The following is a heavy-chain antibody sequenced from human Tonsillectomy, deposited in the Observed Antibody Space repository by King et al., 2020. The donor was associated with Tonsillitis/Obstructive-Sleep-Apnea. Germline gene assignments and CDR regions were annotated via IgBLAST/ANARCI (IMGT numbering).Heavy chain of an antibody. CDR1: GGSISSYY. J-gene: IGHJ3*02. CDR3: ARDRPILTCYYQSGLGPGAFDI. Sequence: QLQESGPGLVKPSETLSLTCTVSGGSISSYYWSWIRQPPGKGLEWIGYIYYSGSTNYNPSLKSRVTISVDTSKNQFSLKLSSVTAADTAVYYCARDRPILTCYYQSGLGPGAFDIWGQGTMVTVSS. V-gene: IGHV4-59*01. D-gene: IGHD3-9*01. CDR2: IYYSGST.